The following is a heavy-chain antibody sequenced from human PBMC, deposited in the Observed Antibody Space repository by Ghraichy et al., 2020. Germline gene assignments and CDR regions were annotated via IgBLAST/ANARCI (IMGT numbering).Heavy chain of an antibody. CDR1: GYSFTTCW. CDR3: AITLAAPDPYYFDH. J-gene: IGHJ4*02. Sequence: GESLNISCKGSGYSFTTCWIGWVRQMPGKGLEWMGIIYPGDSDTRYSPSFQGQVTISADKSISTAYLQWSSLKASDTAIYYCAITLAAPDPYYFDHWGRGTPVTVSS. CDR2: IYPGDSDT. D-gene: IGHD6-13*01. V-gene: IGHV5-51*01.